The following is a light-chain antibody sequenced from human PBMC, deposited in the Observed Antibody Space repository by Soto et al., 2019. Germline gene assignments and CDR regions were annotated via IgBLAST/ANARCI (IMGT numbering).Light chain of an antibody. Sequence: ETLMTQSPATLSVSPGERATVSCRASQSVSSNLAWYQQKPGQAPRLLIFGASTRATGIPARFSGSGSGTDFTLTISRLEPEDFAVYYCQQYGSSGTFGQGTKVDIK. V-gene: IGKV3-15*01. CDR2: GAS. CDR3: QQYGSSGT. CDR1: QSVSSN. J-gene: IGKJ1*01.